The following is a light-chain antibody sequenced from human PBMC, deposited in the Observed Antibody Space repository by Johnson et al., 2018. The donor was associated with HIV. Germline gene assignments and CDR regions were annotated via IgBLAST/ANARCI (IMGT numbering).Light chain of an antibody. CDR3: GTWDSSLSAGGYV. Sequence: QSVLTQPPSVSAAPGQKVTISCSGSSSNIGNNYVSWYQQLPGTAPKLLIYDNNKRPSGIPDRFSGSKSGTSATLGITGLQTGDEADYYGGTWDSSLSAGGYVFGTGTKVTVL. CDR1: SSNIGNNY. CDR2: DNN. J-gene: IGLJ1*01. V-gene: IGLV1-51*01.